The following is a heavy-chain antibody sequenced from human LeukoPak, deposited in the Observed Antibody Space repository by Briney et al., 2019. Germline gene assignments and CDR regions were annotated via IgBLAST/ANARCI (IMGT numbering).Heavy chain of an antibody. CDR3: ASSSSSWTIDY. D-gene: IGHD6-13*01. CDR1: GGSFSGYY. CDR2: INHSGST. V-gene: IGHV4-34*01. J-gene: IGHJ4*02. Sequence: PSETLSLTCAVYGGSFSGYYWSWIRQPPGKGLEWIGEINHSGSTNYNPSLKSRVTISVDTSKNQFSLKLSSVTAADTAVYHCASSSSSWTIDYWGQGTLVTVSS.